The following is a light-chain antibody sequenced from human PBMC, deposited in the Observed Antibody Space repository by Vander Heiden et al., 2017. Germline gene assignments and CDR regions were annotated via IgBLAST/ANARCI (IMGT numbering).Light chain of an antibody. CDR1: ALADQY. CDR3: QSTDSRGAYRV. V-gene: IGLV3-25*03. J-gene: IGLJ2*01. CDR2: KDS. Sequence: SHELPQPPPVSVSPGQTARITCSGDALADQYGYWYQQKPGQAPVVVIHKDSERPSGIPERFSGSSSGTTVTLTISGAQAEDEADYYCQSTDSRGAYRVFGGGTKLTVL.